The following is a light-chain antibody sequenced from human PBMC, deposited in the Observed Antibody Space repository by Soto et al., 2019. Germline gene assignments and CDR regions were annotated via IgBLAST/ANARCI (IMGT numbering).Light chain of an antibody. CDR3: QQYNSYSWT. V-gene: IGKV1-5*01. CDR2: DAS. Sequence: DSLMTQSPSFLSASVGEPVTIPSRASQTISGWLAWYQQRPGKAPKVLIYDASRLESGVPSRFSGSGSGTEFTLTISSLQPADFATYYCQQYNSYSWTFGQGTKVDIK. J-gene: IGKJ1*01. CDR1: QTISGW.